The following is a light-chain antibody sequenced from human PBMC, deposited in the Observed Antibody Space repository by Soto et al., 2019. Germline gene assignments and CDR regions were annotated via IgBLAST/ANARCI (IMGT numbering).Light chain of an antibody. CDR3: SSYTSSSTLDV. CDR1: SSDVGAYNY. Sequence: QSVLTQAASVSGSPGQSITISCTGTSSDVGAYNYVSWYQQHPGKAPKLMIYDVSNRPSGVSNRFSGSKSGNTASLTISGLQAEDEADYYCSSYTSSSTLDVFGTGTKVTVL. V-gene: IGLV2-14*01. J-gene: IGLJ1*01. CDR2: DVS.